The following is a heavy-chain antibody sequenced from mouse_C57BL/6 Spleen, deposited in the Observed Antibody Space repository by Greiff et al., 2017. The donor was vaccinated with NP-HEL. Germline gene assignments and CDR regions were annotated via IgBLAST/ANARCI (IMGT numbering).Heavy chain of an antibody. J-gene: IGHJ1*03. CDR3: ASWYYCGSSLPTCWYFDV. CDR1: GYTFTSYG. V-gene: IGHV1-81*01. D-gene: IGHD1-1*01. Sequence: VQLQQSGAELARPGASVKLSCKASGYTFTSYGISWVKQRTGQGLEWIGEIYPRSGNTYYNEKFKGKATLTADKSSSTAYMELRSLTSEDSAVYFCASWYYCGSSLPTCWYFDVWGTGTTVTVSS. CDR2: IYPRSGNT.